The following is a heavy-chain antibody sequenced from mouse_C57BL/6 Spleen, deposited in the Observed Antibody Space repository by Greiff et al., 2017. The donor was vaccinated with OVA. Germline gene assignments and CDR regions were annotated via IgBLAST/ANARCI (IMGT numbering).Heavy chain of an antibody. J-gene: IGHJ4*01. D-gene: IGHD1-1*01. CDR3: ARRGLYGSSYDYAMDY. CDR1: GYSITSGYY. CDR2: ISYDGSN. Sequence: EVKLEESGPGLVKPSQSLSLTCSVTGYSITSGYYWTWIRQFPGNKLEWMGYISYDGSNNYNPSLKNRISITRDTSKNQFFLKLNSVTTEDTATYYCARRGLYGSSYDYAMDYWGQGTSVTVSS. V-gene: IGHV3-6*01.